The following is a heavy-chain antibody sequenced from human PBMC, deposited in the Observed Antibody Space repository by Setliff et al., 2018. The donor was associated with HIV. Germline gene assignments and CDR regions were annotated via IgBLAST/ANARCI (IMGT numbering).Heavy chain of an antibody. Sequence: RGESLKISCKGSGYSFTNYWIGWVRQMPGKGLEWMGIIYPGDSDIDTRYSPSFQGQVTISADRSISTAYLQWSSLKASDTAMYYCARLSHYYYYYMDVWGKGTTVTVSS. V-gene: IGHV5-51*01. CDR3: ARLSHYYYYYMDV. CDR1: GYSFTNYW. CDR2: IYPGDSDIDT. J-gene: IGHJ6*03.